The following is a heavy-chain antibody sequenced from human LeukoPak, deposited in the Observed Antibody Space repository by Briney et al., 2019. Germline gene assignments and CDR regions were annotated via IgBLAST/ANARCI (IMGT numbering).Heavy chain of an antibody. D-gene: IGHD3-10*01. CDR2: INPSGGST. CDR3: ARDGELLWFGDPYYFDY. J-gene: IGHJ4*02. CDR1: GYTFTGYY. Sequence: ASVKVSCKASGYTFTGYYMHWVRQAPGQGLEWMGIINPSGGSTSYAQKFQGRVTMTRDTSTSTVYMELSSLRSEDTAVYYCARDGELLWFGDPYYFDYWGQGTLVTVSS. V-gene: IGHV1-46*01.